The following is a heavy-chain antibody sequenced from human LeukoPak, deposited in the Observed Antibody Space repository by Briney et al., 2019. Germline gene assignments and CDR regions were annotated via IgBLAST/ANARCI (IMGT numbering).Heavy chain of an antibody. CDR3: AKGPEDVYCSSTSCYRNWFDP. D-gene: IGHD2-2*01. CDR2: IRYDGSNK. Sequence: GGSLRLSCAASGFTFSSYGMHWVRQAPGKGLEWVAFIRYDGSNKYYADSGKGRFTISRDNSRNTLYLQMNSLRAEDTAVYYCAKGPEDVYCSSTSCYRNWFDPWGQGTLVTVSS. J-gene: IGHJ5*02. V-gene: IGHV3-30*02. CDR1: GFTFSSYG.